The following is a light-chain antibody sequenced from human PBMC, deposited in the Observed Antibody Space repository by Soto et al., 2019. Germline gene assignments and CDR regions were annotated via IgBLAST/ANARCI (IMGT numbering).Light chain of an antibody. Sequence: DIVLTQSPATLSLSKVERATLSCRASQSVSNNYLAWYQQKPGQAPRLLIYGASNRATGIPDRFSGSGSGTDFTLTISRLEPEDFAVYYCQQYGSLGTFGQGTKVDIK. CDR2: GAS. CDR3: QQYGSLGT. V-gene: IGKV3-20*01. CDR1: QSVSNNY. J-gene: IGKJ1*01.